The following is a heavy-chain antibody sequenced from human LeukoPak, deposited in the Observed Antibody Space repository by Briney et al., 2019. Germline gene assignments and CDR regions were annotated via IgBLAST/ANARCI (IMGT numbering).Heavy chain of an antibody. CDR3: AGGKEDIVVVPFY. V-gene: IGHV3-53*01. D-gene: IGHD2-2*01. CDR2: IYSSGST. CDR1: GFTVSSNY. J-gene: IGHJ4*02. Sequence: GGSLRLSCAASGFTVSSNYMNWVRQAPGKGLEWVSIIYSSGSTYYADSVKGRFTISRDNSKNTVYLQMNSLRAEDTAVYYCAGGKEDIVVVPFYWGQGTLVTVS.